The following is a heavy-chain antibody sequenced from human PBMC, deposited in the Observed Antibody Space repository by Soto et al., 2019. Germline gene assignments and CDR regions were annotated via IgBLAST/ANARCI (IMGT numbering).Heavy chain of an antibody. CDR3: ARGMGVRSVWPGKTFDY. V-gene: IGHV4-34*01. CDR1: GGSFSGYY. CDR2: INHSGST. Sequence: QVQLQQWGAGLLKPSETLSLTCAVYGGSFSGYYWSGIRQPPGKGLEWIGEINHSGSTNYNPSPKRRVTLSVDTSTHQLSLKLSSVTAADTAVYYWARGMGVRSVWPGKTFDYWGQGTLVTVSS. J-gene: IGHJ4*02. D-gene: IGHD6-19*01.